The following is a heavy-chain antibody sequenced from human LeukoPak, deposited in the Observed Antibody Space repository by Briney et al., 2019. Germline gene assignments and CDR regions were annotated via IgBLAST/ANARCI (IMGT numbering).Heavy chain of an antibody. V-gene: IGHV3-53*01. CDR3: ARLSGSYYEADY. D-gene: IGHD1-26*01. CDR2: IYSGGST. Sequence: GGSLRLSCAASGFTVGSSYMGWVRQAPGNGLEWVSVIYSGGSTYYADSMKGRFTLSRDNSKNTLYLQMNSLRAEDTAVYYCARLSGSYYEADYWGQGTLVTVSS. CDR1: GFTVGSSY. J-gene: IGHJ4*02.